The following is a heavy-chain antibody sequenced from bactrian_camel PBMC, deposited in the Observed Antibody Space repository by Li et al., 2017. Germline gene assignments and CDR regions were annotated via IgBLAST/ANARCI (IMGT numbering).Heavy chain of an antibody. CDR1: EYTRDYC. D-gene: IGHD1*01. J-gene: IGHJ4*01. CDR2: INSDGWT. Sequence: HVQLVESGGGSVQAGGSLTLSCVASEYTRDYCMGWSRQAPGKERVGVASINSDGWTAYGDSVKGRFTISHDNAKNSVDLQMNSLKPDDTAVYYCAATGQMLSVAGCRTQGTQVTVS. V-gene: IGHV3S63*01.